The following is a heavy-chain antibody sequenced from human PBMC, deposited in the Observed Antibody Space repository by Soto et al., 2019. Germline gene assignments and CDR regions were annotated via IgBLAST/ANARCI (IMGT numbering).Heavy chain of an antibody. CDR1: GFTFSNAW. V-gene: IGHV3-15*01. Sequence: EVQLVESGGDLVKPGGSLRLSCAASGFTFSNAWMSWVRQAPGKGLEWVGRIKSKTDGGTTDYAAPVKGRFTISRDDSKNTLYLQMNSLKTEDTAVYYCTTGVMLRGVTNPYYYYYGMDVWGQGTTVTVSS. J-gene: IGHJ6*02. D-gene: IGHD3-10*01. CDR2: IKSKTDGGTT. CDR3: TTGVMLRGVTNPYYYYYGMDV.